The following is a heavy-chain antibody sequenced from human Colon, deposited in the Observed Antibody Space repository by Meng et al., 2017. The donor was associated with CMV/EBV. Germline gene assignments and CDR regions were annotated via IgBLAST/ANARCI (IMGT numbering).Heavy chain of an antibody. D-gene: IGHD6-6*01. CDR2: IKPNSDVT. J-gene: IGHJ4*02. CDR3: AILTVAAPFDY. Sequence: ASVKVSCKASGYTFTSHGISWVRQAPGQGLEWMGWIKPNSDVTNYAKRFQGRVSMTRDTSINTTYMELSSLRSDDTAVYYCAILTVAAPFDYWGQGTLVTVSS. V-gene: IGHV1-2*02. CDR1: GYTFTSHG.